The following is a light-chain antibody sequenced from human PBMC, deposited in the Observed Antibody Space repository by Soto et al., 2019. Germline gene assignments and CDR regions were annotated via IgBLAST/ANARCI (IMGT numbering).Light chain of an antibody. V-gene: IGKV3-11*01. CDR2: DAS. CDR1: QSVSSY. J-gene: IGKJ5*01. CDR3: QQRSNGLIT. Sequence: EIVLTQSPATLSLSPGERATLSCRASQSVSSYLAWYQQKPGQAPRLLIYDASNSATGIPARFSGSESGTDFTLTISSLEPEDFAVYYCQQRSNGLITFVQGTRLESK.